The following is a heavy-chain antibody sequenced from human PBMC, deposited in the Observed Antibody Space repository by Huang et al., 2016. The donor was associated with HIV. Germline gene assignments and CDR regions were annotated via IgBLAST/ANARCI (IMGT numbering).Heavy chain of an antibody. J-gene: IGHJ6*02. CDR1: TFTLGAYW. V-gene: IGHV3-7*01. CDR2: IKQDETEK. Sequence: VESGGRSVQPGGSIRLSCVGSTFTLGAYWMSWVRQPPGKGLEWWANIKQDETEKYYVDSVKGRFNISRDNAKKVLFLEMDALRVEDTAIYFCATKTAGMDIWGQGTTVIVSS. CDR3: ATKTAGMDI.